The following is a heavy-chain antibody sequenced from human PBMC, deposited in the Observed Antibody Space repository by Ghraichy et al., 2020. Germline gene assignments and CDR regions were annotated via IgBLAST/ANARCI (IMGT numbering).Heavy chain of an antibody. J-gene: IGHJ6*02. D-gene: IGHD2-2*01. CDR2: IYYVGST. CDR1: GGSISSSSYY. CDR3: ARLGADIVVGPAAYGDSFMDV. Sequence: SETLSLTCTVSGGSISSSSYYWGRIRQPPGKGLEWIGSIYYVGSTYYNPPLKNRVTISVDTSKNQFSLRLSSVTAADTAVYYCARLGADIVVGPAAYGDSFMDVWGQGTTVTVSS. V-gene: IGHV4-39*01.